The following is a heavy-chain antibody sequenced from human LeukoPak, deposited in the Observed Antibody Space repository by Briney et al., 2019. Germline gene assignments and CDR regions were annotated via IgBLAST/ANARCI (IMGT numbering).Heavy chain of an antibody. V-gene: IGHV4-39*07. CDR3: ARVFSGSGWYQGWFDP. J-gene: IGHJ5*02. CDR1: GGSISSSSYY. Sequence: SETLSLTCTVSGGSISSSSYYWGWIRQPPGKGLEWIGSIYYSGSTYYNPSLKSRVTISVDTSKNQFSLKLSSVTAADTAVYYCARVFSGSGWYQGWFDPWGQGSLVTVSS. D-gene: IGHD6-19*01. CDR2: IYYSGST.